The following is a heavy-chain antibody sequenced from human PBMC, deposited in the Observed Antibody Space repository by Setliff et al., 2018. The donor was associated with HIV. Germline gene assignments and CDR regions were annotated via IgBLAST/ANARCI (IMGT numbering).Heavy chain of an antibody. CDR2: IYYSGST. Sequence: SETLSLTCTVSGASISSTSYYWGWIRQPPGKGLEWIGSIYYSGSTYYNPSLKSRVSISVDPSKNQFSLKLSSVTAADTAVYYCARLGDYGSGGWFDPWGQGTLVTVSS. J-gene: IGHJ5*02. CDR3: ARLGDYGSGGWFDP. V-gene: IGHV4-39*07. CDR1: GASISSTSYY. D-gene: IGHD3-10*01.